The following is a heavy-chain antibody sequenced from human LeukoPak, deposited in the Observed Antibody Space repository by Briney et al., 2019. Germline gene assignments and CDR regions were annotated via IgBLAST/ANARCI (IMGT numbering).Heavy chain of an antibody. D-gene: IGHD6-13*01. CDR3: AKDLAGGAAAGGYDFDY. Sequence: QPGGSLRLSCAASGFTFSSYEMNWVRQPPGKGREWGSHITSSGSSMSYADSVKGRFTISRDISKNTLYLQMNSLRAEDTAVYYCAKDLAGGAAAGGYDFDYWGQGTLVTVSS. CDR1: GFTFSSYE. J-gene: IGHJ4*02. CDR2: ITSSGSSM. V-gene: IGHV3-48*03.